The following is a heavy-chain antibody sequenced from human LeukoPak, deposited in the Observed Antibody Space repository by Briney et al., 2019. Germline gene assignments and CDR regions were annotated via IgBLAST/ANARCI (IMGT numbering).Heavy chain of an antibody. J-gene: IGHJ4*02. V-gene: IGHV1-46*01. CDR1: GYTFIDYY. D-gene: IGHD5-24*01. CDR3: ARKRTDGYISYYFDY. CDR2: INPRGGST. Sequence: ASVKVSCKASGYTFIDYYMHWVRQAPGQGPEWMGIINPRGGSTTYAQNFQGRVTMTRDTSTSTLCMELSSLTYEDTAVYYCARKRTDGYISYYFDYWGQGTLVTVSS.